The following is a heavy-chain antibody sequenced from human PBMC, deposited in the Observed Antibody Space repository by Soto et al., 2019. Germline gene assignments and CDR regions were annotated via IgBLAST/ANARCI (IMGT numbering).Heavy chain of an antibody. V-gene: IGHV4-39*01. CDR3: AGGDYYYYGMDV. Sequence: PSETLSLTCTVSGGSISSSSYYWGWIRQPPGKGLEWIGSIYYSGSTYYNPSLKSRVTISVDTSKNQFSLKPSSVTAADTAVYYCAGGDYYYYGMDVWGQGTTVTVSS. D-gene: IGHD3-10*01. CDR1: GGSISSSSYY. CDR2: IYYSGST. J-gene: IGHJ6*02.